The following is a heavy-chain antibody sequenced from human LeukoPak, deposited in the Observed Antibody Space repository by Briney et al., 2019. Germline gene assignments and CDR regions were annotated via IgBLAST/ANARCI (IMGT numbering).Heavy chain of an antibody. V-gene: IGHV3-66*01. CDR1: GFTVSSNY. CDR2: IYSGGST. CDR3: ARDPRPTGDASDI. J-gene: IGHJ3*02. D-gene: IGHD1-1*01. Sequence: PGGSLRLTCAASGFTVSSNYMNWVRQAPGKGLEWVSVIYSGGSTNYADSVKGRFTFSRDNSKNTVYLQMNSLRVEDTAVYYCARDPRPTGDASDIWGQGTMVTVSS.